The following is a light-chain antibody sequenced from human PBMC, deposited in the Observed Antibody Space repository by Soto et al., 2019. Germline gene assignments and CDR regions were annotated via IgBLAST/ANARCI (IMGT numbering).Light chain of an antibody. CDR1: QSVLYSSNNKNY. Sequence: DIVMTQSPDSLAVSLGERATINCKSSQSVLYSSNNKNYLAWYQQRPGQPPKLLIYWASTRESGVPDRFSGSGSGTDFTLTISSLQAEDVAVYFCQQYLSTPAYPFSQGTKLEIK. V-gene: IGKV4-1*01. J-gene: IGKJ2*01. CDR2: WAS. CDR3: QQYLSTPAYP.